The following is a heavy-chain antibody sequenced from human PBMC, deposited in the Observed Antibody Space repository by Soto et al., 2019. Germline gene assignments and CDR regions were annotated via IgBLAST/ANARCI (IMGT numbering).Heavy chain of an antibody. CDR1: GFTFSSYG. CDR2: IWYDGSNK. Sequence: QVQLVESGGGVVQPGRSLRLSCAASGFTFSSYGMHWVRQAPGKGLEWVAVIWYDGSNKYYADSVKGRFTISRDNSKNTLYLQMNSLRAEDMAVYYCARDFYYDSSGYTPPGFWGRGTLVTVSS. V-gene: IGHV3-33*01. CDR3: ARDFYYDSSGYTPPGF. D-gene: IGHD3-22*01. J-gene: IGHJ2*01.